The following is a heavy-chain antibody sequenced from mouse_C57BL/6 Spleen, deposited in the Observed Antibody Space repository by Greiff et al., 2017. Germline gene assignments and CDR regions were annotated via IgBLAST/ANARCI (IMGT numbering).Heavy chain of an antibody. CDR1: GFSLTSYG. CDR2: IWSGGST. CDR3: ARRNYGSSSYAMDY. J-gene: IGHJ4*01. Sequence: VQGVESGPGLVQPSQSLSITCTVSGFSLTSYGVHWVRQSPGKGLEWLGVIWSGGSTDYNAAFISRLSISTDNSKSQVFFKLNSLQADDTDIYDYARRNYGSSSYAMDYWGQGTPVNVSS. D-gene: IGHD1-1*01. V-gene: IGHV2-2*01.